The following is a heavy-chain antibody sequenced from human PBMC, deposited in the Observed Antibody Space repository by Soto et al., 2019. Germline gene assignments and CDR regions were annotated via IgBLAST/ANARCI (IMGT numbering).Heavy chain of an antibody. D-gene: IGHD3-22*01. CDR2: INLSGGT. V-gene: IGHV4-34*01. Sequence: LSLPCAVYGGSFSDYYWIWIRQPPGKGLEWIGEINLSGGTKYNPSLKSRVTISVDTSKNQFSLNLSSVTAADTAVYYCARRGDYYDSSGDAFDIWGQGTMVTVS. CDR1: GGSFSDYY. J-gene: IGHJ3*02. CDR3: ARRGDYYDSSGDAFDI.